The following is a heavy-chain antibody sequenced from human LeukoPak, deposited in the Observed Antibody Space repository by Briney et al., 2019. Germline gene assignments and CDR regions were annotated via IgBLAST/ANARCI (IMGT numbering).Heavy chain of an antibody. CDR3: ARSSPYYYDSSGYLDY. V-gene: IGHV1-46*01. CDR2: INPSGGST. J-gene: IGHJ4*02. D-gene: IGHD3-22*01. CDR1: GYTFTSYY. Sequence: ASVKVSCKASGYTFTSYYMHWVRQAPGQGLEWMGIINPSGGSTSYAQKFQGRVTMTRDMSTSTVYMELSSLRSEDTAVYYCARSSPYYYDSSGYLDYWGQGTLVTVSS.